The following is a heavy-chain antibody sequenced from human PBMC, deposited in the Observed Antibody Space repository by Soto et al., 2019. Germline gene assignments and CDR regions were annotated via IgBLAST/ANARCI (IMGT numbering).Heavy chain of an antibody. CDR2: IYYSGST. Sequence: PSETLSLTCTVSGGSISSGDYYWSWIRQPPGKGLEWIGYIYYSGSTYYNPSLKSRVTISVDTSKNQFSLKLSSVTAADTAVYYCAREVVAAPTSRFDYWGQGTLVTVSS. J-gene: IGHJ4*02. D-gene: IGHD2-15*01. V-gene: IGHV4-30-4*01. CDR3: AREVVAAPTSRFDY. CDR1: GGSISSGDYY.